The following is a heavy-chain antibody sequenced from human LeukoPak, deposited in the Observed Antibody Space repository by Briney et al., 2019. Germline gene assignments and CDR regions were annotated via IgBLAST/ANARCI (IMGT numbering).Heavy chain of an antibody. V-gene: IGHV3-48*01. CDR1: GFTFSTHS. CDR2: ISASNHRI. J-gene: IGHJ4*02. Sequence: GASLRLSCAASGFTFSTHSMSWLRQAPGKGLDWISHISASNHRIYDADSVKGRFTISRDNAENSVFLQMRSLRLEDAAVYYCARGEYHQDGVGYNRFDNWGQGALVTVSS. CDR3: ARGEYHQDGVGYNRFDN. D-gene: IGHD5-24*01.